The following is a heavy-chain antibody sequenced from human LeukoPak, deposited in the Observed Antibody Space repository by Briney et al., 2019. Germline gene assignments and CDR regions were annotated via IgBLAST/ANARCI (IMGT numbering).Heavy chain of an antibody. CDR3: ASGRGYSGYNVSGPDY. CDR2: IIPIFGTA. V-gene: IGHV1-69*01. Sequence: SVKVSCTASGGTFSSYAISWVRQAPGQGLEWMGGIIPIFGTANYAQKFQGRVTITADESTTTAYMDLSSLTSEDTAVYYCASGRGYSGYNVSGPDYWGQGTLVTVSS. CDR1: GGTFSSYA. D-gene: IGHD5-12*01. J-gene: IGHJ4*02.